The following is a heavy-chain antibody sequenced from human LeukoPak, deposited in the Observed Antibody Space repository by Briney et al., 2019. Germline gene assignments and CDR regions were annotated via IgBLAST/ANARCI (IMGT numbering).Heavy chain of an antibody. CDR2: TNRRGDIT. Sequence: GGSLRLSCAASGYTFGDYGMSWVRQVPGRGLEWVSGTNRRGDITGYADFVKGRFTISRDNAKNSLYLQMNSLRAEDTAVYYCARDREPAFWGDGDYVRTSLPDYWGQGTLVTVSS. D-gene: IGHD4-17*01. V-gene: IGHV3-20*04. CDR3: ARDREPAFWGDGDYVRTSLPDY. CDR1: GYTFGDYG. J-gene: IGHJ4*02.